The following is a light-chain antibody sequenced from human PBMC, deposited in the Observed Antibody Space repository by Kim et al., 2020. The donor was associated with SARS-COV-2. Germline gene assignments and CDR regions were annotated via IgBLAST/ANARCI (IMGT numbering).Light chain of an antibody. J-gene: IGLJ2*01. V-gene: IGLV3-21*04. CDR1: ALGRQG. Sequence: AGEAARLTCGGTALGRQGLFGCQQKPGQAPVLVMSYDSDRASGIPERFSGSRSENTAALTVSRVEAGDEAEYYCQIWDNGSDHVFFGGGTQLTVL. CDR2: YDS. CDR3: QIWDNGSDHVF.